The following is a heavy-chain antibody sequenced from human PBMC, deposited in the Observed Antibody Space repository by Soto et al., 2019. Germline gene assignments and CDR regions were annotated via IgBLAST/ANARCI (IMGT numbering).Heavy chain of an antibody. CDR3: VIDRLIVAVSVGRMDV. J-gene: IGHJ6*02. D-gene: IGHD6-19*01. V-gene: IGHV1-69*08. CDR1: GDTFIGYS. Sequence: SVKVSCKASGDTFIGYSISWVRQAPGQGLEWMGWVIPTQRTTRYAQRFQGRVTMSVDQFASTTYMELSSLRPEDTALYYCVIDRLIVAVSVGRMDVWGQGTTVTVSS. CDR2: VIPTQRTT.